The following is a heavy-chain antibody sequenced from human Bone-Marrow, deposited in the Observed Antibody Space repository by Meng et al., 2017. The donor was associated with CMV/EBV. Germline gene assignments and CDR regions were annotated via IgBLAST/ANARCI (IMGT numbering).Heavy chain of an antibody. J-gene: IGHJ6*02. V-gene: IGHV1-2*02. CDR2: INPNSGGT. D-gene: IGHD2-2*01. CDR1: GYTFTGYY. CDR3: AREIRSKGSTMDV. Sequence: ASVKVSCKASGYTFTGYYMHWVRQAPGQGLEWMGWINPNSGGTNYAQKFQGRVTMTRDTSISTAYMELSRLKSDDTAVYYCAREIRSKGSTMDVWGQGTTVTVSS.